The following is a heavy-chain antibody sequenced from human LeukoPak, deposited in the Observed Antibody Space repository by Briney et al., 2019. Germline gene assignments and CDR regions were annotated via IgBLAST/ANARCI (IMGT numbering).Heavy chain of an antibody. D-gene: IGHD1-26*01. CDR3: TTVPSAREDY. CDR1: GFTFSNAW. CDR2: IKSNADGGTV. V-gene: IGHV3-15*01. Sequence: GGSLRLSCAASGFTFSNAWMSWVRQAPGKGLEWVGRIKSNADGGTVDYAASVKGRFTLSRDDSVDTLYLQMDSLNTGDSGVYYCTTVPSAREDYWGQGTLVTVSS. J-gene: IGHJ4*02.